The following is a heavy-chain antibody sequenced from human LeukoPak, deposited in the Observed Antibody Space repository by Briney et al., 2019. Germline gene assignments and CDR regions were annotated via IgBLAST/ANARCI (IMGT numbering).Heavy chain of an antibody. D-gene: IGHD4-17*01. CDR2: IKQDGSEK. V-gene: IGHV3-7*03. CDR3: ARVGTVTSVAFDY. Sequence: PGGPLRLSCAASGFTFSSYWMSWVRQAPGKGLEWVANIKQDGSEKYYVDSVKGRFTISRDNAKNSLYLQMNSLGAEDTAVYYCARVGTVTSVAFDYWGQGTLVTVSS. J-gene: IGHJ4*02. CDR1: GFTFSSYW.